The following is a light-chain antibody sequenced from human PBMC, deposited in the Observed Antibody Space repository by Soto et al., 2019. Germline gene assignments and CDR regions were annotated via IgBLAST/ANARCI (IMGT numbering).Light chain of an antibody. V-gene: IGKV1-5*01. Sequence: DIHMTQSPSTLSASVGDRVSACFRASQTITSWLAWYQQKPGKAPKLLIYDASSLESGVPSRFSGSGSGTEFTLTISSLQPEDFATYYCHQRYDWPITFGQGTRLEIK. CDR1: QTITSW. CDR2: DAS. CDR3: HQRYDWPIT. J-gene: IGKJ5*01.